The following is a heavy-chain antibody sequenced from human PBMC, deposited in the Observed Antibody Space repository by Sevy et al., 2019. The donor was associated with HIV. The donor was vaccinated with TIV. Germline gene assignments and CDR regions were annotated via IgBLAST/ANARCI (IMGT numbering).Heavy chain of an antibody. J-gene: IGHJ5*02. CDR3: ARGGETPRGFDP. D-gene: IGHD3-16*01. CDR2: IYHSGYT. Sequence: SETLSLTCAVSGGSISSVNWWHWVRQPPGKGLEWIGEIYHSGYTNYNPSLKSRVTISVDNSKNQFLLKLTVVTAAETAVDYCARGGETPRGFDPWGQGSLVTVSS. V-gene: IGHV4-4*02. CDR1: GGSISSVNW.